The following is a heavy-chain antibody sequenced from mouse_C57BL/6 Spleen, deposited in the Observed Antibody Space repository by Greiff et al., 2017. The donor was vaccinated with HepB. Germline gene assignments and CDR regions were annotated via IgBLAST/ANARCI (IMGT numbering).Heavy chain of an antibody. CDR3: ARSQLCFAY. V-gene: IGHV1-54*01. CDR1: GYAFTNYL. CDR2: INPGSGGT. J-gene: IGHJ3*01. Sequence: QVQLQQSGAELVRPGTSVKVSCKASGYAFTNYLIEWVKQRPGQGLEWIGVINPGSGGTNYNEKFKGKATLTADKSSSTAYMQLSSLTSEDSAVYFCARSQLCFAYWGQGTLVTVSA. D-gene: IGHD4-1*02.